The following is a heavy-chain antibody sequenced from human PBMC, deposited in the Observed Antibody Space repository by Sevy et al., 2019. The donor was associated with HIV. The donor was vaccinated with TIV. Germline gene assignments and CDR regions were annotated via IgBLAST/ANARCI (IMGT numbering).Heavy chain of an antibody. CDR2: INPNTGDT. J-gene: IGHJ5*01. Sequence: ASVKVSCKASGYTFVNHYIHWVRQAPGQGLEWMGWINPNTGDTNYAQKFQGRVTMTRDTSISTVYMELTRLTSDDTAVYYCARFSWLDFWGQGTLVTVSS. CDR3: ARFSWLDF. CDR1: GYTFVNHY. V-gene: IGHV1-2*02.